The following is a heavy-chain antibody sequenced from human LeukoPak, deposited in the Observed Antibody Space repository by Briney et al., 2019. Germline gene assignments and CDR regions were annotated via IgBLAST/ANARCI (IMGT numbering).Heavy chain of an antibody. V-gene: IGHV3-15*07. CDR1: GFTFSNAW. J-gene: IGHJ4*02. CDR2: IKSKTDGGTT. Sequence: PGGSLRLSCAASGFTFSNAWMNWVRQAPGKGLEWVGRIKSKTDGGTTDYAAPVKGRFTISRDDSKNTLYLQMNSLRAEDTAVYYCARSYSSGWYGHFDYWGQGTLVTASS. CDR3: ARSYSSGWYGHFDY. D-gene: IGHD6-19*01.